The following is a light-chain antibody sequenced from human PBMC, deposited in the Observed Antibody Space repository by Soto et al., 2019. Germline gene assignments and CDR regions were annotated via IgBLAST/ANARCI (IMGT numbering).Light chain of an antibody. J-gene: IGLJ3*02. V-gene: IGLV2-23*01. CDR2: ESS. Sequence: QSVLTQPASVSGSPGQSITISCTGTNSDVGSYNLVSWYQQHPGKAPKLMIYESSKRPSGISNRFSGSKSDNTASLTISGLQAEDEADYYCCSYAGSRTWVFGGGTKLTVL. CDR3: CSYAGSRTWV. CDR1: NSDVGSYNL.